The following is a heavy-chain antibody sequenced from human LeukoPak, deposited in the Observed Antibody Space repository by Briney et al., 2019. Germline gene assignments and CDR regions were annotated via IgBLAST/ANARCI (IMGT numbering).Heavy chain of an antibody. CDR1: GGTLSNTV. J-gene: IGHJ3*02. V-gene: IGHV1-2*04. CDR3: ARVGDYYDSPDAFDI. Sequence: GASVKVSCKGSGGTLSNTVITWVRQAPGQGLEWMGWINPNSGGTNYAQKFQGWVTMTRDTSISTAYMELSRLRSDDTAVYYCARVGDYYDSPDAFDIWGQGTMVTVS. D-gene: IGHD3-22*01. CDR2: INPNSGGT.